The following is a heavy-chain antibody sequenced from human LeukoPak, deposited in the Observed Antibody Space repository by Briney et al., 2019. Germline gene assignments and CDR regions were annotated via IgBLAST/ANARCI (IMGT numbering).Heavy chain of an antibody. D-gene: IGHD5-24*01. CDR3: ARRIQGMAPYYFDY. Sequence: QPGGSLRLSCTASGFTFSGYWMHWVRQAPGKGLVWVSRINSDGGSTSYADSVKGRFTISRDNAKNTLYLQMNSLRAEDTAVYYCARRIQGMAPYYFDYWGQGTLVTVSS. J-gene: IGHJ4*02. CDR1: GFTFSGYW. V-gene: IGHV3-74*01. CDR2: INSDGGST.